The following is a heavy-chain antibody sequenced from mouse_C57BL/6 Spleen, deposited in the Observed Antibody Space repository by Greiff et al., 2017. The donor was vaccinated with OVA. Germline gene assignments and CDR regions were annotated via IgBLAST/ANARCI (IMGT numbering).Heavy chain of an antibody. V-gene: IGHV1-54*01. Sequence: QVQLKQSGAELVRPGTSVKVSCKASGYAFTNYLIEWVKQRPGQGLEWIGVINPGSGGTNYNEKFKGKATLTADKSSSTAYMQLSSLTSEDSAVYFCARRGITTVVTRAMDYWGQGTSVTVSS. CDR3: ARRGITTVVTRAMDY. J-gene: IGHJ4*01. CDR1: GYAFTNYL. CDR2: INPGSGGT. D-gene: IGHD1-1*01.